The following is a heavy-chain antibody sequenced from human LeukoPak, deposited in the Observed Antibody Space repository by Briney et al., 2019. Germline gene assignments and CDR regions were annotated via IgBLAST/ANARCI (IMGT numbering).Heavy chain of an antibody. V-gene: IGHV4-59*01. Sequence: SETLSLTCTVSGGSISSYYWSWIRQPPGKGLEWIGYIYYSGSTNYNPSLKSRVTISVDTSKNQFSLKLSSVTAADTPVYYCARERSLGEQLEFDYWGQGTLVTVSS. J-gene: IGHJ4*02. CDR1: GGSISSYY. CDR2: IYYSGST. D-gene: IGHD6-13*01. CDR3: ARERSLGEQLEFDY.